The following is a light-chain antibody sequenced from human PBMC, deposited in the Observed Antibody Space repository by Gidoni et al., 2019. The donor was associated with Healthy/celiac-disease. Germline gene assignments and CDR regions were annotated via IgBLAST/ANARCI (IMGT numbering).Light chain of an antibody. Sequence: DIQMTQSPSSLSASVGDRVTITCRASQSISSYLNWYQQKPGKAPKLLIYAASSLQSGVPSRFSGSGSGTDFTLTISSLQPEDFATYYCQQSYSTPRRLTFGGXTKVEIK. CDR2: AAS. CDR1: QSISSY. J-gene: IGKJ4*01. CDR3: QQSYSTPRRLT. V-gene: IGKV1-39*01.